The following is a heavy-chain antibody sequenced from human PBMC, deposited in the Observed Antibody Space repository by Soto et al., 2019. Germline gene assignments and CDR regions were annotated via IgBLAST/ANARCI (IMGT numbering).Heavy chain of an antibody. CDR1: GYTFTGYY. D-gene: IGHD3-3*01. CDR3: ARVQRDYDFWSGDRPYYYGMHV. V-gene: IGHV1-2*04. CDR2: INPNSGGT. J-gene: IGHJ6*02. Sequence: ASVKVSCKASGYTFTGYYMHWVRQAPGQGLEWMGWINPNSGGTNYAQKFQGWVTMTRDTSISTAYMELSRLRSDDTAVYYCARVQRDYDFWSGDRPYYYGMHVWGQGTTVTVSS.